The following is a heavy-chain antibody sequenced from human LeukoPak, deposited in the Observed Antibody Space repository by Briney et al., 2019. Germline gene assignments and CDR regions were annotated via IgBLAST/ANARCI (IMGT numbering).Heavy chain of an antibody. V-gene: IGHV4-59*01. D-gene: IGHD2/OR15-2a*01. CDR1: GGSISSYY. J-gene: IGHJ6*03. CDR3: ARVTFGWLYYYYYYMDV. Sequence: PSETLSLTCTVSGGSISSYYWSWIRQPPGKGLEWIGYIYYSGSTNYNPSLKSRVTISVDTSKNQFSLRLSSMTAADTAVYYCARVTFGWLYYYYYYMDVWGKGTTVTISS. CDR2: IYYSGST.